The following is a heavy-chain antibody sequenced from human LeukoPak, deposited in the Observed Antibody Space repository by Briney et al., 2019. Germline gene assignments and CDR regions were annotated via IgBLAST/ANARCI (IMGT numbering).Heavy chain of an antibody. CDR3: AGDKGDLYFDD. CDR2: IYSGGNT. J-gene: IGHJ4*02. Sequence: GGSLRLSCAASGFTVSRNSMSWVRQAPGKGLEWVSIIYSGGNTNYADSVKGRFTISRDFSKNTLYLQMNSLRAEDTAVYYCAGDKGDLYFDDWGQGTLVTVSS. V-gene: IGHV3-53*01. CDR1: GFTVSRNS.